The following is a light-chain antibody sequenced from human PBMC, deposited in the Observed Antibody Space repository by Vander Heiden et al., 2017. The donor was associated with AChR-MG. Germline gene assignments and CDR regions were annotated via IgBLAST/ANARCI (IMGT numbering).Light chain of an antibody. CDR2: KNS. CDR3: TAWDDSRHVV. CDR1: SSNIGDNY. V-gene: IGLV1-47*01. J-gene: IGLJ2*01. Sequence: QSVLTHPPSASGTPGQRVSIPCSGSSSNIGDNYVYWYQQFPGTAPKLLIYKNSKRPSGVPDRFSASKSGTSASLAISGLRSEDEADYYCTAWDDSRHVVFGGGTKLTVL.